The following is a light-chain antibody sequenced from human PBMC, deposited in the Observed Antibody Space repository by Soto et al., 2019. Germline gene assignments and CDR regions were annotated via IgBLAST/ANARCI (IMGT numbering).Light chain of an antibody. CDR1: GSNIGSNT. V-gene: IGLV1-44*01. Sequence: QSVLTQPPSASGTPGQRVTISCSGSGSNIGSNTVNWYQHLPGTAPKVLINTNDQRPSGVPDRFSGSKSGTSASLAISGLQAEDEADYYCCSYAGTYTLWVFGGGTKLTVL. CDR2: TND. CDR3: CSYAGTYTLWV. J-gene: IGLJ3*02.